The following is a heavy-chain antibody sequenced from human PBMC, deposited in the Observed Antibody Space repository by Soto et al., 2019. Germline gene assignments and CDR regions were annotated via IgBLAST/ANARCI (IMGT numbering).Heavy chain of an antibody. CDR2: ISYDGSNK. J-gene: IGHJ6*02. CDR1: GFTFSSYA. CDR3: ARDKPTSSYGLNYYYYGMDV. D-gene: IGHD5-18*01. Sequence: QVQLVESGGGVVQPGRSLRLSCAASGFTFSSYAMHWVRQAPGKGLEWVAVISYDGSNKYYADSVKGRFTISRGNSKNTLYLQMNSLRAEDTAVYYCARDKPTSSYGLNYYYYGMDVWGQGTTVTVSS. V-gene: IGHV3-30-3*01.